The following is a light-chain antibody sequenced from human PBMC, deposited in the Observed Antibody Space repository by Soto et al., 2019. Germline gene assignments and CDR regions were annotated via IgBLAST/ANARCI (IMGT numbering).Light chain of an antibody. V-gene: IGLV1-44*01. Sequence: QSVLTQPPSASGTPGQRVTISCSGSSSNIGSNTVNWYQQLPGTAPKLLIYRNNQRPSGVPDRFSGSKSGTSGSLAISGLQSEDEVYYYCAAWDDSLNGHVFGTGTKLTVL. CDR1: SSNIGSNT. J-gene: IGLJ1*01. CDR2: RNN. CDR3: AAWDDSLNGHV.